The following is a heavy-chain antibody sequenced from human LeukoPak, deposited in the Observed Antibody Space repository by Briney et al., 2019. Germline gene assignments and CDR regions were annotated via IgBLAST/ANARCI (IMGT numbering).Heavy chain of an antibody. J-gene: IGHJ6*03. CDR2: MNPNSGNT. CDR1: GYTFTRYD. V-gene: IGHV1-8*01. Sequence: ASVKVSCKASGYTFTRYDINWVRQATGQGLEWMGWMNPNSGNTGYAQKFQGRVTMTRNTSISTAYMELSSLRSEDTAVYYCARGRAAEYYYYYMDVWGKGTTVTVSS. D-gene: IGHD2-15*01. CDR3: ARGRAAEYYYYYMDV.